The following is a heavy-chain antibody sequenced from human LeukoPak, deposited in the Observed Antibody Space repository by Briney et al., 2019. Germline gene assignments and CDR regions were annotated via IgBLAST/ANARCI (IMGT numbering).Heavy chain of an antibody. J-gene: IGHJ4*02. Sequence: AGGSLRLSCAASGFTFSNYAMHWIRQAPGKGLEWVAVISFDGRNNNYADSVKGRFTISRDNSKNTLYLQMNSLRAEDTAVYYCARSDSINWHYFDYWGQGTLVTVSS. D-gene: IGHD1-1*01. CDR3: ARSDSINWHYFDY. CDR2: ISFDGRNN. V-gene: IGHV3-30*04. CDR1: GFTFSNYA.